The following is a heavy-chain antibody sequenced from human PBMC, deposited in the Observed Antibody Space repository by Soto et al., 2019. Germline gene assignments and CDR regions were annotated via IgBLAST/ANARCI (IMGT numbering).Heavy chain of an antibody. J-gene: IGHJ3*02. CDR1: GFTFSSYW. CDR3: ARDPDIVVVAAGDRDAFDI. CDR2: INSDGSST. Sequence: GGSLRLSCAASGFTFSSYWMHWVRQAPGKGLVWVSRINSDGSSTSYAESVKGRFTISRDNAKNTLYLQMNSLRAEDTAVYYCARDPDIVVVAAGDRDAFDIWGQGTMVT. V-gene: IGHV3-74*01. D-gene: IGHD2-15*01.